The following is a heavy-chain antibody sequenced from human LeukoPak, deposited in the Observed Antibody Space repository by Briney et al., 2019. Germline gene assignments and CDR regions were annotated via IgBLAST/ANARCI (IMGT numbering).Heavy chain of an antibody. Sequence: SQTLSLTCTVSGGSISSGSYYWSWIRQPAGKGLEWIGRIYTSGSTYYNPSLKSRVTISVDTSKNQFSLKLSSVTAADTAVYYCARVITMVRGAPYYFDYWGQGTLVTVSS. D-gene: IGHD3-10*01. CDR1: GGSISSGSYY. J-gene: IGHJ4*02. V-gene: IGHV4-61*02. CDR3: ARVITMVRGAPYYFDY. CDR2: IYTSGST.